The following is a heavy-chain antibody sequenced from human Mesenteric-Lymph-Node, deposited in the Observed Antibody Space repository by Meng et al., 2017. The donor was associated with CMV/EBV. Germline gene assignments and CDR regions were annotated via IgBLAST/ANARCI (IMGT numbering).Heavy chain of an antibody. CDR1: GFTFGSYD. CDR2: IGTAGDT. V-gene: IGHV3-13*01. Sequence: GGSLRLSCVASGFTFGSYDMHWVRQPTGKGLEWVSAIGTAGDTYSPGSVKGRFTISRENAKNSLYLQMNSLGAGDTAVYYCARGGYCSGTNCYYYGMDVWGQGTTVTVSS. CDR3: ARGGYCSGTNCYYYGMDV. D-gene: IGHD2-15*01. J-gene: IGHJ6*02.